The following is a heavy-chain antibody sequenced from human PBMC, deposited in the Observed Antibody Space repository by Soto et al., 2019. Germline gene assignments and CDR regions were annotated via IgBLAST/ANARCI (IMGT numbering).Heavy chain of an antibody. CDR2: INPSGGHT. CDR1: GNTFSNYY. Sequence: GASVKVSCKASGNTFSNYYIHWVRQAPGQGLEWMGTINPSGGHTTYAQKFLGRVTMTRDTSTSTLYMELTSLRSEDTAVYYCARGGHVVVVTAAFDYWGQGTQVTVPS. CDR3: ARGGHVVVVTAAFDY. D-gene: IGHD2-21*02. J-gene: IGHJ4*02. V-gene: IGHV1-46*03.